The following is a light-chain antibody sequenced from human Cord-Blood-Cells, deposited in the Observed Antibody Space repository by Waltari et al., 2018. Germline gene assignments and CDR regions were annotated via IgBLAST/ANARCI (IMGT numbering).Light chain of an antibody. J-gene: IGKJ4*01. V-gene: IGKV3-20*01. CDR3: QQYGSSPLT. Sequence: IALTQSPGTLALSAGERATLSCSSSQSVSSSYLAWYQQKPGQAPRVLSYGASSRDTGIPDRFSGSGSATVFALTSSRLGHEDLAVYYCQQYGSSPLTFGGGIKVEI. CDR1: QSVSSSY. CDR2: GAS.